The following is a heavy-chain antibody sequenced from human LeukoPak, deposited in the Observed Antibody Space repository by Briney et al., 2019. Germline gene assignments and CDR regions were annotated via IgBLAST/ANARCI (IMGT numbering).Heavy chain of an antibody. CDR2: IYYSGST. Sequence: SETLSLTCTVSGGSISSYYWSWLRQSPGKGLEWIAYIYYSGSTNYNPSLKSRVTISVDTSKNQFSLKLSSVTAADTAVYYCARGGVAVAGSRSLDYWGQGTLVTVSS. D-gene: IGHD6-19*01. CDR3: ARGGVAVAGSRSLDY. CDR1: GGSISSYY. J-gene: IGHJ4*02. V-gene: IGHV4-59*01.